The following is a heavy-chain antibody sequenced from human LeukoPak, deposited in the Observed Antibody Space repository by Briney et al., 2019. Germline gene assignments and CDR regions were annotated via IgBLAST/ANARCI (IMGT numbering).Heavy chain of an antibody. CDR2: IYPGDSDT. Sequence: GESLKISCKGSGYSFTSYWIGWVRQMPGKGLEWMGIIYPGDSDTRYSPSFQGQVTISADKSISTAYLQWSSLKASDTAMYYCARGGSTMVTPYYFDYWGQGTRVTVSS. V-gene: IGHV5-51*01. D-gene: IGHD3-10*01. CDR3: ARGGSTMVTPYYFDY. J-gene: IGHJ4*02. CDR1: GYSFTSYW.